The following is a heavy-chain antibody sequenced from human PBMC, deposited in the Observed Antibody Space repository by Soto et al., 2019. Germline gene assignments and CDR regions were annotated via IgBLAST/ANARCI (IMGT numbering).Heavy chain of an antibody. Sequence: SSETLSLTCAVYGGSFSGYYWSWIRQPPGKGLEWIGEINHSGSTNYNPSLKSRVTISVDTSKNQFSLKLSSVTAADTAVYYCARGGVAARNYYYGMDVWGQGTTVTDSS. CDR1: GGSFSGYY. D-gene: IGHD6-6*01. CDR3: ARGGVAARNYYYGMDV. J-gene: IGHJ6*02. CDR2: INHSGST. V-gene: IGHV4-34*01.